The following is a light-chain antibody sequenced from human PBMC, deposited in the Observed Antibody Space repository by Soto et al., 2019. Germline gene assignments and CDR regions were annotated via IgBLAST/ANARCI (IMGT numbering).Light chain of an antibody. V-gene: IGLV1-44*01. J-gene: IGLJ2*01. CDR2: SNN. CDR3: AAWDDSLNGVV. Sequence: QSVLTQPPSASGTPGQRVTISCSGSSSNIGSNTVNWYQQLPGTAHKLLIYSNNQRPSGVPDRFSGSKSGTSASLAISGLQSEDEADYYCAAWDDSLNGVVFGGGTKLTV. CDR1: SSNIGSNT.